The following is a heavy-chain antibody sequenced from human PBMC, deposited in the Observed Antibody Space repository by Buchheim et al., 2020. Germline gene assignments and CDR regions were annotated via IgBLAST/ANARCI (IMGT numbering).Heavy chain of an antibody. CDR3: TGSSSGY. V-gene: IGHV3-73*02. J-gene: IGHJ4*02. CDR1: GFAFSAAA. CDR2: IRGKGNNYAT. Sequence: EVQLVKSGGGLVQPGESLKLSCVGSGFAFSAAAMHWVRQASGKGLEWVGHIRGKGNNYATAYSASVKGRFTISRDDSEKTAYLQMNSLKIEDTAVYYCTGSSSGYWGRGTL. D-gene: IGHD6-6*01.